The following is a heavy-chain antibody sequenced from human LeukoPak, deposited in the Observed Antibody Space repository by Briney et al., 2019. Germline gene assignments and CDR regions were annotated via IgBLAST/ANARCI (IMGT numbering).Heavy chain of an antibody. CDR3: AREYCSGGSCYGDSRRNWFGP. D-gene: IGHD2-15*01. Sequence: PSETLSLTCTVSGGSISSGGYYWSWIRQHPGKGLEWIGYIYYSGSTYYNPSLKSRVTISVDTSKNQFSLKLSSVTAADTAVYYCAREYCSGGSCYGDSRRNWFGPWGQGTLVTVSS. J-gene: IGHJ5*02. V-gene: IGHV4-31*03. CDR1: GGSISSGGYY. CDR2: IYYSGST.